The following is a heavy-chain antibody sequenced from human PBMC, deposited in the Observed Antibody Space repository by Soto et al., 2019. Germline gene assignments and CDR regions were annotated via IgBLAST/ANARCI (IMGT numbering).Heavy chain of an antibody. Sequence: GGSLRLSCAASGFTLSSYGRHWVRQAPGKGLEWVAFISYDGSNEYYGDSVKGRFSISRDNSKNTLFLQMNSLRADDTAVYYCAKDRDRGTSSWYGFDYCGQGTLVTVSS. CDR1: GFTLSSYG. J-gene: IGHJ4*02. V-gene: IGHV3-30*02. D-gene: IGHD2-2*01. CDR3: AKDRDRGTSSWYGFDY. CDR2: ISYDGSNE.